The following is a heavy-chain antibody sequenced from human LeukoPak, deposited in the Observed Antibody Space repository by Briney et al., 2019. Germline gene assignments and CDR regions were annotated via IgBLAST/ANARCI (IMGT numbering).Heavy chain of an antibody. CDR2: ISSSSSTI. J-gene: IGHJ4*02. V-gene: IGHV3-48*01. CDR3: ARGHGDYSPLFDY. D-gene: IGHD4-17*01. CDR1: GFTFSSYS. Sequence: GGSLRLSCAASGFTFSSYSMNWVRQAPGKGLEWVSYISSSSSTIYYADSVKGRFTISRDNAKNSLYLQMNSLRAEDTAVYYCARGHGDYSPLFDYWGQGTLVTVSS.